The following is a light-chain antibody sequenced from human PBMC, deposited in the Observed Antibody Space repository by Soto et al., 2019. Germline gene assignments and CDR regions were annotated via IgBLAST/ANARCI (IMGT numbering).Light chain of an antibody. CDR3: QQYYSTPLT. CDR2: WAS. Sequence: DIVMTQSPDSLAVSLGERATINCKSSQSVLYNSNNKNYLTWYQHKPGQPPKLLIYWASTRESGVPDRFSGSGSGTEFTLTISSLQADDVAVYYCQQYYSTPLTFGVRTKVEIK. CDR1: QSVLYNSNNKNY. J-gene: IGKJ4*01. V-gene: IGKV4-1*01.